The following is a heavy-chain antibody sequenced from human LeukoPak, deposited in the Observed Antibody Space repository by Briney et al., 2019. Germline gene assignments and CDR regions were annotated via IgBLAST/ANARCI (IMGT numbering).Heavy chain of an antibody. J-gene: IGHJ4*02. CDR3: ARGRNLWFGELYNY. CDR1: GYTFTSYD. V-gene: IGHV1-8*01. Sequence: ASVKVSCKASGYTFTSYDINWVRQATGQGLEWMGWMNPNSGNTGYAQKFQGRVTMTRNTSISTAYMELSSLRSEDTAVYYCARGRNLWFGELYNYWGQGTLVTVSS. D-gene: IGHD3-10*01. CDR2: MNPNSGNT.